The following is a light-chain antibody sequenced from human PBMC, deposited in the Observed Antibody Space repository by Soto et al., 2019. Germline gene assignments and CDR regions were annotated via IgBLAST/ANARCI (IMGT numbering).Light chain of an antibody. J-gene: IGKJ1*01. Sequence: DIQMTQSPSTLSASVGDRVTITCRASQSISSWLAWYQQKPGEAPKLLIYKASSLESGVPSRFSGSGSGTEFTLTISSLQPDDFATYYCQQYNSYAWTFGQGTKVDI. V-gene: IGKV1-5*03. CDR3: QQYNSYAWT. CDR2: KAS. CDR1: QSISSW.